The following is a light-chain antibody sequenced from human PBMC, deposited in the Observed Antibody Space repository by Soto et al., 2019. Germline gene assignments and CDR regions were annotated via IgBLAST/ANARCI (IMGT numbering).Light chain of an antibody. J-gene: IGKJ4*01. CDR2: VAS. Sequence: EIVLTQSPGTLSLSPGERATLSCRASQSVSSSYLDWYQQKPGQAPRLLIYVASSRATGIPDRFSGSGSGTDFTLTISRLEPEDFAVYYCQQYGSSPLTFGGGTKVEIK. CDR3: QQYGSSPLT. CDR1: QSVSSSY. V-gene: IGKV3-20*01.